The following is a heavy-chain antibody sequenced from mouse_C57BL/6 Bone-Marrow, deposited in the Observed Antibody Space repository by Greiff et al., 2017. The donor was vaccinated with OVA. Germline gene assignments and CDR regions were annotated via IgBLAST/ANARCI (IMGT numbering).Heavy chain of an antibody. CDR2: IDPSDSYT. CDR3: ARWKLRPYYFDV. CDR1: GYTFTSYW. Sequence: QVQLQQPGAELVKPGASVKLSCKASGYTFTSYWMQWVKQRPGQGLEWIGEIDPSDSYTNYNQKFKGKATLTVDTSSSTAYLQLSSLKSEDSAVDSCARWKLRPYYFDVWGTGTTLTVSS. D-gene: IGHD3-2*02. V-gene: IGHV1-50*01. J-gene: IGHJ1*03.